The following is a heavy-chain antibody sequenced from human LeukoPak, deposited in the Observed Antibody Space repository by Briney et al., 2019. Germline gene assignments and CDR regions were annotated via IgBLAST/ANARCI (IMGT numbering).Heavy chain of an antibody. CDR3: ARGDQDTAMVQFDF. Sequence: PSETLSLTCTVSGGSISGSIYYWGWIRQPPGQGLEYIGSISYSGRTYYNPFLKSRVTISVDTSKNQFSLRLSSVTAADTAVYYCARGDQDTAMVQFDFWGQGTLVTVSS. CDR2: ISYSGRT. V-gene: IGHV4-39*07. CDR1: GGSISGSIYY. D-gene: IGHD5-18*01. J-gene: IGHJ4*02.